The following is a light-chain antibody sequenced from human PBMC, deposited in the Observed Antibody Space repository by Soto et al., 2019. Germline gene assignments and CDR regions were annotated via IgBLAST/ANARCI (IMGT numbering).Light chain of an antibody. Sequence: EVVLTQYPATLSLSPGERATLSCRASQSVDIYLAWYQQKPGQAPRLLIYDASKRATGIPARFSGNGAWTDFPITISNLGAKDVVICYCQQRSNGPPGYTFGQWIKLEIK. CDR3: QQRSNGPPGYT. V-gene: IGKV3-11*01. J-gene: IGKJ2*01. CDR2: DAS. CDR1: QSVDIY.